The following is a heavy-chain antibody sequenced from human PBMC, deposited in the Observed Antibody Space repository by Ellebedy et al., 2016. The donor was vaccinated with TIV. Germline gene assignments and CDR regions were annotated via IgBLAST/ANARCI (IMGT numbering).Heavy chain of an antibody. J-gene: IGHJ3*02. D-gene: IGHD1-26*01. CDR1: GFTFSSYG. Sequence: GGSLRLXCAASGFTFSSYGMHWVRQAPGKGLEWVAVISYDGSNKYYADSVKGRFTISRDNSKNTLYLQMNSLRAEDTAVYYCARDVAEVGATVHIWGQGTMVTVSS. CDR2: ISYDGSNK. CDR3: ARDVAEVGATVHI. V-gene: IGHV3-30*03.